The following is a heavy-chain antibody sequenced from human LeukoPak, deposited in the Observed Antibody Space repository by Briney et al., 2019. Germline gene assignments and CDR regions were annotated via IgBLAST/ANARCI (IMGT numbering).Heavy chain of an antibody. D-gene: IGHD3-22*01. CDR3: VAYYYDSSGYYRYYFDY. CDR1: GFTFSSYS. V-gene: IGHV3-21*01. Sequence: GGSLRLSCAASGFTFSSYSMNWVRQAPGKGLECVSSISSSSSYIYYADSVKGRFTISRDNAKNSLYLQMNSLRAEDTAVYYCVAYYYDSSGYYRYYFDYWGQGTLVTVSS. CDR2: ISSSSSYI. J-gene: IGHJ4*02.